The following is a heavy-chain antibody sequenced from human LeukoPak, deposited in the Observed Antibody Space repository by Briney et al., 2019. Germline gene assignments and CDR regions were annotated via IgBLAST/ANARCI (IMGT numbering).Heavy chain of an antibody. Sequence: GGSLRLSCAASGFTFSTYTMNWVRQAPGKGLEWVSSISSSSSYIYYADSVKGRFTISRDNAKNSLYLQMNSLRAEDTAVYYCAELGITMIGGVWGKGTTVTISS. D-gene: IGHD3-10*02. CDR1: GFTFSTYT. J-gene: IGHJ6*04. CDR2: ISSSSSYI. CDR3: AELGITMIGGV. V-gene: IGHV3-21*01.